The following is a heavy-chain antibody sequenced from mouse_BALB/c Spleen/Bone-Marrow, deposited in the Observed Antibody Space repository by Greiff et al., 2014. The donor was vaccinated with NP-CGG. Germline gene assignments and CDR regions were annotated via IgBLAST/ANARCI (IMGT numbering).Heavy chain of an antibody. J-gene: IGHJ1*01. D-gene: IGHD2-4*01. CDR2: IRNKANGYTT. CDR1: GFTFTDYY. V-gene: IGHV7-3*02. CDR3: SRDRVITVYWYFDV. Sequence: VQLKDSGGGLVQPGGSLRLSCATSGFTFTDYYMSWVRQPPGKALEWLGFIRNKANGYTTEYSASVKGRFTITRDNSQSILYLQMNTLIAEDSATDYCSRDRVITVYWYFDVWGAGTTVTVSS.